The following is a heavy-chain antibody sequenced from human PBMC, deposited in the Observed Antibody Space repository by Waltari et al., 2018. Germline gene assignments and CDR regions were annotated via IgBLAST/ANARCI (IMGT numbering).Heavy chain of an antibody. J-gene: IGHJ4*02. V-gene: IGHV5-51*01. CDR1: GYSFTSYW. CDR3: AGTYYYDSSGYYPLDY. CDR2: IYPGDSDT. Sequence: EVQLVQSGAEVKKPGESLKISCKGSGYSFTSYWIGWVRQMPGKGLEWMGIIYPGDSDTRYSPSFQGQVTISADKSISTAYLQWSSLKASDTAMYYCAGTYYYDSSGYYPLDYWGQGTLVTVSS. D-gene: IGHD3-22*01.